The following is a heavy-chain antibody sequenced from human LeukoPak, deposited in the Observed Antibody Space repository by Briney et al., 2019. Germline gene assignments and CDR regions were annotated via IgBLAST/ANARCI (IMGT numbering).Heavy chain of an antibody. D-gene: IGHD3-22*01. CDR1: GGSISNNW. CDR2: ISQSART. J-gene: IGHJ1*01. Sequence: SETLSLTCAVTGGSISNNWWTWVRQPPGKGLEWIGEISQSARTNYNPSLKSRVTMSIDKSRNQFSLRMSSVTAADTAVYYCAGVRLGSSGFSEYFEHWGQGTLVTVSS. CDR3: AGVRLGSSGFSEYFEH. V-gene: IGHV4-4*02.